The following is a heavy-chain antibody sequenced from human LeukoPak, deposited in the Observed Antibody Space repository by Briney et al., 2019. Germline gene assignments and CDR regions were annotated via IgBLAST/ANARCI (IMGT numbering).Heavy chain of an antibody. V-gene: IGHV4-59*08. CDR3: ARGAGWYNY. D-gene: IGHD6-19*01. CDR2: INYSGRT. J-gene: IGHJ4*02. CDR1: GGSISSYY. Sequence: PSETLSITCTVSGGSISSYYWSWLRQPPGKGLEWIAYINYSGRTNYNPSLKSRVTISLDTSKNQFSLKVTSVTAADTAVYYCARGAGWYNYWGQGTLVTVSS.